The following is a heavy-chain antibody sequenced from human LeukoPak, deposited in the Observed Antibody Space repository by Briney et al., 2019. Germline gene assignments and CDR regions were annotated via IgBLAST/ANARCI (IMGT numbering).Heavy chain of an antibody. CDR2: ISGSGGST. CDR1: GFTFSSYA. J-gene: IGHJ3*02. Sequence: GGSLRLSCAASGFTFSSYAMSWVRQAPGKGLEWVSAISGSGGSTYYADSVKGRFTISRDNAKNSLYLQMNSLRDEDTAVYYCARDGRFLEWLLWGAFDIWGQGTMVTVSS. V-gene: IGHV3-23*01. D-gene: IGHD3-3*01. CDR3: ARDGRFLEWLLWGAFDI.